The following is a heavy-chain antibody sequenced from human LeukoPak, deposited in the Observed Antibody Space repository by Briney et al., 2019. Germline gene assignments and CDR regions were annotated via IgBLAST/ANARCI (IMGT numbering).Heavy chain of an antibody. D-gene: IGHD6-19*01. Sequence: GGSLRLSCAGSGFDFSNYWMTWGRQGPGKGVVWVSRIKSDGSSTTYADSVKGRFTSSSDNAKNTLYLQLNSLRAEDTAVYYCARLGAVAGAFDTWGQGTMVTVSS. CDR2: IKSDGSST. J-gene: IGHJ3*02. CDR1: GFDFSNYW. V-gene: IGHV3-74*01. CDR3: ARLGAVAGAFDT.